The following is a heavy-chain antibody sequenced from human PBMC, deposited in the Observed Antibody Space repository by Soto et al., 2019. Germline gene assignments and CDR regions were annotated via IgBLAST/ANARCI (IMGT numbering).Heavy chain of an antibody. V-gene: IGHV3-30*18. J-gene: IGHJ4*02. CDR1: GFTFNNYG. CDR2: TSYDGSTT. Sequence: GGSLRLSCAASGFTFNNYGMHWVRQAPGKGLEWVAITSYDGSTTYYADSVKGRFTISRDNSKNTLYLQMNSLRVEDTAVYYCAKGGLLTIMYYFDYWGQGTPVTVSS. CDR3: AKGGLLTIMYYFDY. D-gene: IGHD1-1*01.